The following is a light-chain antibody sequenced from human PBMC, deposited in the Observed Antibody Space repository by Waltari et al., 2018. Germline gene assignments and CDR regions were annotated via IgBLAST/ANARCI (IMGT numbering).Light chain of an antibody. V-gene: IGKV3-20*01. CDR2: DAS. CDR3: QQYGTSPT. J-gene: IGKJ4*01. Sequence: EIVLTQSPGTLSLSPGERATLSCRASQSLSSTYLAWYQQKSGQAPRLVIYDASLRATGTPDRFSGSGSGTEFTLTISRLEHEDFAVYYCQQYGTSPTFGGGTMVEIK. CDR1: QSLSSTY.